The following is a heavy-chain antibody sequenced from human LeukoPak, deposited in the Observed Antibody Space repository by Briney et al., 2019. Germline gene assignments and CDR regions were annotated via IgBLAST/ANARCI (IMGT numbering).Heavy chain of an antibody. V-gene: IGHV4-34*01. CDR1: GGSFSGYY. D-gene: IGHD3-10*01. J-gene: IGHJ4*02. CDR3: ARGEWFGELLPYFDY. Sequence: PSETLSLTCAVYGGSFSGYYWSWIRQPPGKGLEWIGEINHSGSTNYNPSLKSRVTISVDTSKNQFSLKLSSVTAADTAVYYCARGEWFGELLPYFDYWGQGTLVTVSS. CDR2: INHSGST.